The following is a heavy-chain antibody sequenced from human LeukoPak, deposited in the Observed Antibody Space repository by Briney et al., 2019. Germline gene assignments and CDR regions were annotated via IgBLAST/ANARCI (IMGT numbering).Heavy chain of an antibody. J-gene: IGHJ4*02. Sequence: GGSLRLSCSASGFTLRSSAMSWVRQAPGKGLEWVSAISGDGGTISYAASVRGRFTISRDNAKNTLFLQMSSLRAGDTALYYCAKELYGNPSGYWGQGTRVTVSS. D-gene: IGHD2-8*01. CDR3: AKELYGNPSGY. CDR2: ISGDGGTI. CDR1: GFTLRSSA. V-gene: IGHV3-23*01.